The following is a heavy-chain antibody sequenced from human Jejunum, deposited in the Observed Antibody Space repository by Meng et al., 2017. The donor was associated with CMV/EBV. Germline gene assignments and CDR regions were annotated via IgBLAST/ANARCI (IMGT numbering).Heavy chain of an antibody. D-gene: IGHD3-22*01. CDR3: AKDWALKYDGSGYYHLAH. Sequence: FSYYGMHWGRQTPGKGLEWVAFIRFDRNNKYHADSVEGRFTISRDNSKNTLYLDMNIVTTEDTALYYCAKDWALKYDGSGYYHLAHWGRGALVTVSS. V-gene: IGHV3-30*02. J-gene: IGHJ1*01. CDR2: IRFDRNNK. CDR1: FSYYG.